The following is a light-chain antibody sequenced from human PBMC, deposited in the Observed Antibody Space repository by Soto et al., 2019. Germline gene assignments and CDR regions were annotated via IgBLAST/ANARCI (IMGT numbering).Light chain of an antibody. CDR2: VAS. Sequence: EIVLPQSPGTLSFSPGEIATLTCRASQSVSSSYLAWFQQKPGQAPRLLIYVASSRATGIPDRFCGSGSGTDFSLTISRLEPEDFAVYDCQPYGNAPFTFGPGTKVDIK. V-gene: IGKV3-20*01. CDR3: QPYGNAPFT. J-gene: IGKJ3*01. CDR1: QSVSSSY.